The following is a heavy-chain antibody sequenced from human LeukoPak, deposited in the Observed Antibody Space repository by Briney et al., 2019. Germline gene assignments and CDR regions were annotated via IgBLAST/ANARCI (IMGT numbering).Heavy chain of an antibody. V-gene: IGHV3-23*01. J-gene: IGHJ4*02. Sequence: GGSLRLSCAASGFTFTNYAMTWVRQAPGKGLEWVSSISASGVMTYYADSVKGRFTVSRDNSKNSLYLQMSSLTAADTAVYYCAKDRSIGTYYTFDHWGQGALVTVSS. CDR1: GFTFTNYA. D-gene: IGHD1-26*01. CDR2: ISASGVMT. CDR3: AKDRSIGTYYTFDH.